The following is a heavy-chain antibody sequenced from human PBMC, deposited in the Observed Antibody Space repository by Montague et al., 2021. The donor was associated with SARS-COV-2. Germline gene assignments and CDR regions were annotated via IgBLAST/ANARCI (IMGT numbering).Heavy chain of an antibody. J-gene: IGHJ5*02. Sequence: SLRLSCAASGLVFDDLYMGWVRQAPGKGLEWVGLRRNKIGSSATDYAASVRGRFTISRDESKSILYLQMNSLKNEDTAVYFCVRERWYRFDAWGQGTLVTVSS. V-gene: IGHV3-72*01. CDR3: VRERWYRFDA. D-gene: IGHD4-23*01. CDR1: GLVFDDLY. CDR2: RRNKIGSSAT.